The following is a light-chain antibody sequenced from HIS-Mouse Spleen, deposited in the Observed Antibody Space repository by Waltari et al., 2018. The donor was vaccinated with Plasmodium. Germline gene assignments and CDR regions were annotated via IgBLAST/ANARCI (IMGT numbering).Light chain of an antibody. J-gene: IGKJ2*01. CDR1: QSVSSY. CDR3: QQRSNWPLYT. V-gene: IGKV3-11*01. CDR2: DAS. Sequence: EIVLTQSPATLSLSPGERATLSCRASQSVSSYLAWYQQKPGQAPRLLIHDASNRATGSPARFSGSGSGTDFTLTISSLEPEDFAVYYCQQRSNWPLYTFGQGTKLEIK.